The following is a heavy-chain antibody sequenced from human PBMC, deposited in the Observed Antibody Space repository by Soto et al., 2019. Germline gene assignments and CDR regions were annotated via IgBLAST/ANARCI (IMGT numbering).Heavy chain of an antibody. CDR3: AKDLDLYVVVQGAAGKGY. D-gene: IGHD6-13*01. V-gene: IGHV3-23*01. CDR1: GSTFSSYA. J-gene: IGHJ4*02. CDR2: ISGRGGST. Sequence: EVQLLESGGGLVQPGGSLRLSCAASGSTFSSYAMSWVRQAPGKGLEWVSAISGRGGSTYYADSVKGRFTISRDNSKNTLYLQMNSLRAEDTAVYYCAKDLDLYVVVQGAAGKGYWGQGTLVTVSS.